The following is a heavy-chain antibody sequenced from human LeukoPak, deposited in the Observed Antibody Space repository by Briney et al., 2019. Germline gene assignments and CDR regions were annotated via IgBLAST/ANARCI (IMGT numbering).Heavy chain of an antibody. CDR2: IYWNDVK. V-gene: IGHV2-5*01. CDR3: ARWTMVRGDDQYYMDV. J-gene: IGHJ6*03. CDR1: GFSLSTSGVG. Sequence: SGPTLVNPTQTLTLTCTFSGFSLSTSGVGVGWIRQPPGKALEWLTLIYWNDVKRYSPSLKSRLTITKDTSKNQVALTMTNMDPVDTATYYCARWTMVRGDDQYYMDVWGKGTTVTISS. D-gene: IGHD3-10*01.